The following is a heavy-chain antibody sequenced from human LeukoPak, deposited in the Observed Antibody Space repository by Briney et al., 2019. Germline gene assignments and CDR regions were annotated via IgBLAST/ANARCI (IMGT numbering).Heavy chain of an antibody. D-gene: IGHD2-2*02. Sequence: GASVKVSCTASGDTFSIYGINWVRPAPGQGLEWMGRIIPLVDITNYAQKFQDRVTITADRSTSTAYMELSSLRSEDTAVYYCARDGGHCSSSTCYKWSDYWGQGTLVTVSS. J-gene: IGHJ4*02. V-gene: IGHV1-69*04. CDR3: ARDGGHCSSSTCYKWSDY. CDR2: IIPLVDIT. CDR1: GDTFSIYG.